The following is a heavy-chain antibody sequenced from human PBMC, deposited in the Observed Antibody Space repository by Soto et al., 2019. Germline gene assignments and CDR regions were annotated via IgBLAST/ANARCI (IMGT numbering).Heavy chain of an antibody. CDR2: IYWNDDK. D-gene: IGHD2-21*01. V-gene: IGHV2-5*01. Sequence: QITLKESGPTLVKPTQTLTLTCAFSGFSLTASGVDVGWIRQPPGKAREWLAFIYWNDDKRYNASMKTRLTVTKDTSTCQVVLKMTNMDTDVTAKYSCAHKGSLTIAHVFDFWGRGAMVLVSS. CDR1: GFSLTASGVD. J-gene: IGHJ3*01. CDR3: AHKGSLTIAHVFDF.